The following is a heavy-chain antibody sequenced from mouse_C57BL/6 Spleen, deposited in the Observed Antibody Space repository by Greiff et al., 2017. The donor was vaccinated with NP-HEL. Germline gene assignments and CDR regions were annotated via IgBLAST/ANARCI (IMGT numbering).Heavy chain of an antibody. J-gene: IGHJ3*01. CDR1: GYTFTGYW. Sequence: VQVVESGAELMKPGASVKLSCKATGYTFTGYWIEWVKQRPGHGLEWIGEILPGSGSTNYNEKFKGKATFTADTSSNTAYMQLSSLTTEDSAIYYCARGGNPLGRPAWFAYWGQGTLVTVSA. V-gene: IGHV1-9*01. CDR3: ARGGNPLGRPAWFAY. D-gene: IGHD3-1*01. CDR2: ILPGSGST.